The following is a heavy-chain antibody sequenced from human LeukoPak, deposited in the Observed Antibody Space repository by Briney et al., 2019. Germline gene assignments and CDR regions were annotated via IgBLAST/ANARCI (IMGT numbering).Heavy chain of an antibody. Sequence: GGSLRLSCVGSGFAFGVHAMSWVRQAPGKGPECVATIGSGADLFYAESVKGRFTISRDDPRNTVWLQMNSLRAEDTALYYCVKDWTPHNRVYDCLDAWGQGTQVTVSS. V-gene: IGHV3-23*01. J-gene: IGHJ5*02. CDR2: IGSGADL. CDR3: VKDWTPHNRVYDCLDA. CDR1: GFAFGVHA. D-gene: IGHD3-16*01.